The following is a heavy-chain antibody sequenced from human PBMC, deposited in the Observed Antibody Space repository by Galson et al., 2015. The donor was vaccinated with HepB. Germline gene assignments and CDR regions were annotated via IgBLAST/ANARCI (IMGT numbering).Heavy chain of an antibody. Sequence: PALVKPTQTLTLTCTFSGFSLSTSGMCVSWIRQPPGKALEWLALIDWDDDKYYSTSLKTRLTISKDTSKNQVVLTMTNMDPVDTATYYCARMNSHDYGGNKCWNAFDIWGQGTMVTVSS. V-gene: IGHV2-70*01. CDR3: ARMNSHDYGGNKCWNAFDI. D-gene: IGHD4-23*01. J-gene: IGHJ3*02. CDR1: GFSLSTSGMC. CDR2: IDWDDDK.